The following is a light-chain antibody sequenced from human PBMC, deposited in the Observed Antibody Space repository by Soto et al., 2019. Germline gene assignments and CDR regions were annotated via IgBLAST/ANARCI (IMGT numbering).Light chain of an antibody. CDR3: KQYYSYPRT. CDR1: QGISSY. V-gene: IGKV1-8*01. Sequence: AIRMTQSPSSFSASTGDRVTITCRASQGISSYLAWYQQKPGKAHKLLIYAAYTLQSGVQSRFSGSGSGTDFTLTIRCLQSEDFATYYCKQYYSYPRTFGQGTKVDI. J-gene: IGKJ1*01. CDR2: AAY.